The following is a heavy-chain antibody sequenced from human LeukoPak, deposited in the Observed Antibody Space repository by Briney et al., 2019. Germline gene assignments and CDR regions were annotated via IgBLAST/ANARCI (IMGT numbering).Heavy chain of an antibody. D-gene: IGHD4-17*01. J-gene: IGHJ5*02. V-gene: IGHV1-69*06. CDR1: GGTFSSYA. CDR2: IIPIFGTA. Sequence: SVKVSCKASGGTFSSYASSWVQQAPGQGLEWMGGIIPIFGTANYAQKFQGRVTITADKSTSTAYMELSSLRSEDTAVYYCARDIDYTVTTEERWFDPWGQGTLVTVSS. CDR3: ARDIDYTVTTEERWFDP.